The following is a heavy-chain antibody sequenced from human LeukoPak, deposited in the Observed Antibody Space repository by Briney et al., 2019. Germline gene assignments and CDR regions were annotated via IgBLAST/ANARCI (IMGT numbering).Heavy chain of an antibody. CDR2: IYYSGST. CDR1: GGSFSAYY. CDR3: ARTSEGYCRGGSCWDYYYYMDV. J-gene: IGHJ6*03. Sequence: SETLSLTCAVYGGSFSAYYWSWIRQPPGKGLEWIGYIYYSGSTNYNPSLKSRVTISVDTSKNQFSLKLSSVTAADTAVYYCARTSEGYCRGGSCWDYYYYMDVWGKGTTVTVSS. D-gene: IGHD2-15*01. V-gene: IGHV4-59*01.